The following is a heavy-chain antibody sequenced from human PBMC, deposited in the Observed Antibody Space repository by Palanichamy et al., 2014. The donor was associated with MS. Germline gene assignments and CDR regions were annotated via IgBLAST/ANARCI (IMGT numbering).Heavy chain of an antibody. CDR1: GFTFSSYS. D-gene: IGHD2-2*03. V-gene: IGHV3-48*01. CDR2: ISSSSSTI. J-gene: IGHJ4*02. Sequence: GEGVVQAWGVPSRLSCAASGFTFSSYSMNWVRQAPGKGLEWVSYISSSSSTIYYADSVKGRFTISRDNAKNSLYLQMNSLRAEDTAVYYCARDPWRMDDYGDYWGQGTLVTVSS. CDR3: ARDPWRMDDYGDY.